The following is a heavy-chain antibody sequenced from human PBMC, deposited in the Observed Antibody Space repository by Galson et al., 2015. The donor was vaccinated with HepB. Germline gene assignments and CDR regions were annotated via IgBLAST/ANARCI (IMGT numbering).Heavy chain of an antibody. V-gene: IGHV3-9*01. CDR3: AKDTSSSWFRKDRYYFDY. D-gene: IGHD6-13*01. CDR2: ISWNSGSI. Sequence: SLRLSCAASGFTFDDYAMHWVRQAPGKGLEWVSGISWNSGSIGYADSVKGRFTISRDNAKNSLYLQMNSLRAEDTALYYCAKDTSSSWFRKDRYYFDYWGQGTLVTVSP. J-gene: IGHJ4*02. CDR1: GFTFDDYA.